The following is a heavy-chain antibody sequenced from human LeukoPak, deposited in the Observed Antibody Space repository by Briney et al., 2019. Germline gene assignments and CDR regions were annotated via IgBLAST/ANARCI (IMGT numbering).Heavy chain of an antibody. J-gene: IGHJ3*02. V-gene: IGHV3-9*01. D-gene: IGHD2/OR15-2a*01. CDR2: ISWNSGSI. CDR3: VFRNLSPLDAFDI. Sequence: GGSLRLSCAASGFTFDDYAMHWVRQALGKGLEWVSGISWNSGSIGYADSVKGRFTISRDNAKNSLYLQMNSLRAEDTAVYYCVFRNLSPLDAFDIWGQGTMVTVSS. CDR1: GFTFDDYA.